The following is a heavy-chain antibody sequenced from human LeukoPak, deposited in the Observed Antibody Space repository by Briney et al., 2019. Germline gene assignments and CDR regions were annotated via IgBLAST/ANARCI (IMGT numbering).Heavy chain of an antibody. CDR2: ISGSSSYI. J-gene: IGHJ4*02. CDR1: GFTFSSYN. V-gene: IGHV3-21*04. Sequence: KSGGSLRLSCAASGFTFSSYNFNWVRQAPGKGLEWVSSISGSSSYIYYADSVKGRFTISRDNSKNTLYLQMNSLRAEDTAVYYCAKVTYGSGTYGAFDYWGQGTLVTVSS. D-gene: IGHD3-10*01. CDR3: AKVTYGSGTYGAFDY.